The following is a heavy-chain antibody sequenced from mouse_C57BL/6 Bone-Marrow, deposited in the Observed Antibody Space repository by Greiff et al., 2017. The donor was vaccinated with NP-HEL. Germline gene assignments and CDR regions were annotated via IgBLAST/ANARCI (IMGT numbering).Heavy chain of an antibody. J-gene: IGHJ4*01. CDR2: ISSGGDYI. CDR1: GFTFSSYA. Sequence: EVKLMESGEGLVKPGGSLKLSCAASGFTFSSYAMSWVRQTPEKRLEWVAYISSGGDYINYADTVKGRFTISRDNARNTLYLQMGSLKSEDTAMYYCTRDLYYAMDYWGQGTSVTVSS. CDR3: TRDLYYAMDY. V-gene: IGHV5-9-1*02.